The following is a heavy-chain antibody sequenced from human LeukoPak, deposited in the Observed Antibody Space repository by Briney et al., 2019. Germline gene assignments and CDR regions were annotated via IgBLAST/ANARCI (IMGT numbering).Heavy chain of an antibody. J-gene: IGHJ5*02. CDR2: SYYSGST. CDR3: ARDLTILGWFDP. CDR1: GGSISSSSYY. D-gene: IGHD3-9*01. Sequence: PSETLSLTCTVSGGSISSSSYYWGWIRQPPGKGLEWIGSSYYSGSTYYNPALKSRVTISVDTSKNQFSLKLSSVTAADTAVYYCARDLTILGWFDPWGQGTLVTVSS. V-gene: IGHV4-39*07.